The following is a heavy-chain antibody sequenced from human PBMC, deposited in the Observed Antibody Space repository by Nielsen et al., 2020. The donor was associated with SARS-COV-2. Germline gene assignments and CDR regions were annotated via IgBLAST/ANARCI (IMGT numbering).Heavy chain of an antibody. Sequence: GESLKISCAASGFTFSSYAMHWVRQAPGKGLEWVAVISYDGSNKYYADSVKGRFTISRDNSKNTLYLQMNSLRAEDTAVYYCAKVGGRYYYSYYLDVWGKGTTVTVSS. J-gene: IGHJ6*03. V-gene: IGHV3-30-3*01. CDR1: GFTFSSYA. CDR2: ISYDGSNK. D-gene: IGHD3-16*01. CDR3: AKVGGRYYYSYYLDV.